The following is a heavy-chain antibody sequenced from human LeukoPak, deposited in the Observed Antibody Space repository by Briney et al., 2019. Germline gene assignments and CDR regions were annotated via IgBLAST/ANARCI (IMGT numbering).Heavy chain of an antibody. J-gene: IGHJ4*02. CDR3: AKDRAGTTPEASYYFDY. CDR1: GYTFTGYY. V-gene: IGHV1-2*02. Sequence: GASVKVSCKASGYTFTGYYMHWVRQAPGQGLEWMGWINPNSGGTNYAQKFQGRVTMTRDTSISTAYMELSRLRAEDTAVYYCAKDRAGTTPEASYYFDYWGQGTLVTVSS. D-gene: IGHD1-1*01. CDR2: INPNSGGT.